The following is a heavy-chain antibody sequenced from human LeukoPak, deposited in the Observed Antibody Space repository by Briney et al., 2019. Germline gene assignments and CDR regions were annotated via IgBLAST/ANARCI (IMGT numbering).Heavy chain of an antibody. CDR2: ISGSGGST. V-gene: IGHV3-23*01. CDR3: AKDLTVDTAMIGDAFDI. J-gene: IGHJ3*02. CDR1: GFTFSSYA. D-gene: IGHD5-18*01. Sequence: QSGGSLRLSCAASGFTFSSYAMSWVRQAPGKGLEWVSTISGSGGSTYYADSVKGRFTISRDNSKNTLYLQMNSLRAEDTAVYYCAKDLTVDTAMIGDAFDIWGQGTMVTVSS.